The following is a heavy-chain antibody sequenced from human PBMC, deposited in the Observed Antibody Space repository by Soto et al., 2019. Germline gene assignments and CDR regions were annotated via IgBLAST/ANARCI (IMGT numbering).Heavy chain of an antibody. Sequence: PSETLSLTCAVYGGSFSGYYWSWIRQPPGKGLEWIGEINHSGSTNYHPSLKSRVTISVDTSKNQFSLKLSSVTAADTAVYYCSRGRGIAVHWGQGTLVTVSS. CDR2: INHSGST. CDR1: GGSFSGYY. V-gene: IGHV4-34*01. CDR3: SRGRGIAVH. D-gene: IGHD6-19*01. J-gene: IGHJ1*01.